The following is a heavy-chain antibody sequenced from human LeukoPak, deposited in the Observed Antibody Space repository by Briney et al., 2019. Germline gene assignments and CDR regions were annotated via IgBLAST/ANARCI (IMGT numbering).Heavy chain of an antibody. CDR1: GYTFSDYY. V-gene: IGHV1-2*02. J-gene: IGHJ4*02. CDR2: ISPNSVEK. D-gene: IGHD3-10*01. CDR3: AREKGGSGSSLVDY. Sequence: GASVKVSCKASGYTFSDYYMHWVRQAPAQGLEWMGWISPNSVEKVYAQKFQGRVTMTRDTSISTAYMELSRLRSDDTAVYYCAREKGGSGSSLVDYWGQGTLVTVSS.